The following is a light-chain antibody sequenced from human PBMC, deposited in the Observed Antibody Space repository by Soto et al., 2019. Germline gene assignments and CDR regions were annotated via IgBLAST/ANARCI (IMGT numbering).Light chain of an antibody. CDR2: EGS. CDR3: CSYAGSSTSLYV. Sequence: QSALTQPASVSGSPGQSITISCTGTSSDVGSYNLVSWYQQHPGKAPKLMIYEGSKRPSGVSNRFSGSKCGNTASLTISGLQAEDEADYYCCSYAGSSTSLYVFGTGTKVTVL. V-gene: IGLV2-23*01. J-gene: IGLJ1*01. CDR1: SSDVGSYNL.